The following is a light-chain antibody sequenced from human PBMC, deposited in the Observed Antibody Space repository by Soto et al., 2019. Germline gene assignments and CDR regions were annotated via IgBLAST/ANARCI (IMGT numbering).Light chain of an antibody. V-gene: IGLV3-21*02. CDR3: QVWDSRSDHVV. CDR1: NIGSKS. CDR2: DDS. J-gene: IGLJ2*01. Sequence: SSELTQPPSVSVAPGQTAGIICGGNNIGSKSVHWYQQKPGQAPVLVVYDDSDRPSGIPERFSGSSSGDTATLTISRVEAGDEADYYCQVWDSRSDHVVFGGGTKVTVL.